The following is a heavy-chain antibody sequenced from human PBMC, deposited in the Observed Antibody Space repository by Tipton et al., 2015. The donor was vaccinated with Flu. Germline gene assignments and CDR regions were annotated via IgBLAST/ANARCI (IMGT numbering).Heavy chain of an antibody. D-gene: IGHD4-11*01. CDR2: IYYSGST. Sequence: TLSLTCTVSGGSISSGGYYWSWIRQHPGKGLEWIGCIYYSGSTYYNPSLKSRVTISVDTSKNQFSLNVISVTAADTAVYYCARRDYSNYVSDPKNWFDPWGQGTLVTVSS. CDR1: GGSISSGGYY. J-gene: IGHJ5*02. CDR3: ARRDYSNYVSDPKNWFDP. V-gene: IGHV4-31*03.